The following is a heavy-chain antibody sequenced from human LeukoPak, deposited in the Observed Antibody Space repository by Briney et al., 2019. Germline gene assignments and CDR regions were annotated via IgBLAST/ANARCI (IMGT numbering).Heavy chain of an antibody. CDR3: ASAATYYYGSGAYGMDV. V-gene: IGHV5-10-1*01. J-gene: IGHJ6*02. CDR1: EYSFTSYW. CDR2: IDPSDSYT. D-gene: IGHD3-10*01. Sequence: GESLKISCKGSEYSFTSYWISWVRQMPGKGLEWMGRIDPSDSYTNYSPSFQGHVTISADKSISTAYLQWSSLKASDTAMYYCASAATYYYGSGAYGMDVWGQGTTVTVSS.